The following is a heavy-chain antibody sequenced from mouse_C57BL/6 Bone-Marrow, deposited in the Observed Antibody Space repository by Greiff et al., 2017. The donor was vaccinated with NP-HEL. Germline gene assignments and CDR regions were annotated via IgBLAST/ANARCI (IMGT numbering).Heavy chain of an antibody. CDR3: AIPMITTGYYAMDY. V-gene: IGHV5-6*01. CDR1: GFTFSSYG. Sequence: EVQLVESGGDLVKPGGSLKLSCAASGFTFSSYGMSWVRQTPDKRLEWVATISSGGSYTYYPDSVKGRFTISRDNAKNTLYLQMSSLKSEDTAMYYCAIPMITTGYYAMDYWGQGTSVTVSS. CDR2: ISSGGSYT. J-gene: IGHJ4*01. D-gene: IGHD2-4*01.